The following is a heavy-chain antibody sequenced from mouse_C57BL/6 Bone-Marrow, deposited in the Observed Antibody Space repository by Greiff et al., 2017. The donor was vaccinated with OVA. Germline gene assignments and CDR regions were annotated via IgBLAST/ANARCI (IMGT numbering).Heavy chain of an antibody. CDR3: TRKEGLRRYYAMDY. D-gene: IGHD2-4*01. Sequence: QVQLQQSGAELVRPGASVTLSCKASGYTFTDYEMHWVKQTPVHGLEWIGAIDPETGGTAYNQKFKGKAILTADKSSSTAYMELRSLTSEDSAVYYCTRKEGLRRYYAMDYWGQGTSVTVSS. J-gene: IGHJ4*01. V-gene: IGHV1-15*01. CDR1: GYTFTDYE. CDR2: IDPETGGT.